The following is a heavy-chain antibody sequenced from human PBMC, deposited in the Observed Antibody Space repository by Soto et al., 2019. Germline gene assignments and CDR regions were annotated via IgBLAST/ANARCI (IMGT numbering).Heavy chain of an antibody. CDR3: SRGPSSLTRFDY. Sequence: GGSLRLSCAASGFTFSSYAMHWVRQAPGKGLEWVAVISYDGSNKYYADSVKGRFTISRDNSKNTLYLQMNSLRAEDTAVYHCSRGPSSLTRFDYRGQGTLGTVSS. CDR2: ISYDGSNK. D-gene: IGHD2-2*01. V-gene: IGHV3-30-3*01. CDR1: GFTFSSYA. J-gene: IGHJ4*02.